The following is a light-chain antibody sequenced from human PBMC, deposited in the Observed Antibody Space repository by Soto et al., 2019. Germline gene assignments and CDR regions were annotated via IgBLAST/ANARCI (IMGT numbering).Light chain of an antibody. Sequence: QSALTQPASVSGSPGQSITISCTGTSSDVGNYDLVSWYQLHPDKAPKLIIYEASKRPSGVSDRFSGSKSGNTASLTISGLQAEDEADYYCCSYAGSRVLLFGGGTKLTVL. CDR3: CSYAGSRVLL. V-gene: IGLV2-23*01. CDR2: EAS. CDR1: SSDVGNYDL. J-gene: IGLJ2*01.